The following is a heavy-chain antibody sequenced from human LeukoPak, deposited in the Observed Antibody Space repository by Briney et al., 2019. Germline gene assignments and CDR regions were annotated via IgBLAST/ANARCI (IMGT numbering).Heavy chain of an antibody. D-gene: IGHD4-23*01. V-gene: IGHV1-18*01. CDR3: ARALVRVYYYYYMDV. J-gene: IGHJ6*03. CDR1: GYTFTSYG. Sequence: RASVKVSCKASGYTFTSYGISWVRQAPGQGLEWRGWISAYNGNTNYAQKLQGRVTMTTDTSTSTAYMELRSLRSDDTAVYYCARALVRVYYYYYMDVWGKGTTVTVSS. CDR2: ISAYNGNT.